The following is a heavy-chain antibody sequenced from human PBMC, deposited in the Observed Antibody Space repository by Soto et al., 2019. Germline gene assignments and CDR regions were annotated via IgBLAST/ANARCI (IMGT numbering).Heavy chain of an antibody. CDR2: ISYDGSNK. J-gene: IGHJ5*02. Sequence: GGSLRLSCAASRFTFSSYGMHWVRQAPGKGLEWVAVISYDGSNKYYADSVKGRFTISRDNSKNTLYLQMNSLRAEDTAVYYCAKDHSIAVAGSLPWFDPWGQGTLVTVSS. D-gene: IGHD6-19*01. CDR1: RFTFSSYG. V-gene: IGHV3-30*18. CDR3: AKDHSIAVAGSLPWFDP.